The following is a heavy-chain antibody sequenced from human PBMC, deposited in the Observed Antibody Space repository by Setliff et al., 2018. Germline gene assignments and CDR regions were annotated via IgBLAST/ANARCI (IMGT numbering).Heavy chain of an antibody. CDR1: GFTFSRYW. D-gene: IGHD5-18*01. Sequence: PGGSLRLSCAASGFTFSRYWMSWVRQAPGKGLEWVANIKQDGSEKYYVDSVKGRFTISRDNAKNSLYLQMNSLRAEDTAVYYCARDHSYGYSLYYYYYYGMDVWGQGTLVTVSS. CDR2: IKQDGSEK. V-gene: IGHV3-7*01. CDR3: ARDHSYGYSLYYYYYYGMDV. J-gene: IGHJ6*02.